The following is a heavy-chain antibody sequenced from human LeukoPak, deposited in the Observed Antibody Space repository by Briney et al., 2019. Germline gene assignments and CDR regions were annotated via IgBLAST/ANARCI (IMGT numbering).Heavy chain of an antibody. CDR3: ARDSLPTGDRDAFDI. J-gene: IGHJ3*02. V-gene: IGHV3-33*01. CDR2: IWYDGSNK. D-gene: IGHD7-27*01. CDR1: GFTSSSYG. Sequence: PGGSLRLSCAASGFTSSSYGMHWVRQVPGKGLEWVAVIWYDGSNKYYADSGKGRFTISRDNSKNTLYLQMNSLRAEDTAVYYCARDSLPTGDRDAFDIWGQGTKVTVSS.